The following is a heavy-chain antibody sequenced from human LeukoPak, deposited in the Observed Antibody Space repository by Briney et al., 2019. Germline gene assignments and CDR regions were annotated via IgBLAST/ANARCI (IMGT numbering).Heavy chain of an antibody. CDR2: ISSSSSTI. D-gene: IGHD5-24*01. CDR1: GFTFSSYS. V-gene: IGHV3-48*01. CDR3: AKDGEMATRDYYYYYMDV. J-gene: IGHJ6*03. Sequence: GGSLRLSCAASGFTFSSYSMNWVRQAPGKGLEWVSYISSSSSTIYYADSVKGRFTISRDNAKNSLYLQMNSLRTEDTALYYCAKDGEMATRDYYYYYMDVWGKGTTVTVSS.